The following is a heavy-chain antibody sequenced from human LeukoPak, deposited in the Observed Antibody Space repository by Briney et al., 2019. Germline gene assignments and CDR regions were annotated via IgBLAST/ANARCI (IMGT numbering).Heavy chain of an antibody. CDR2: INHSGST. J-gene: IGHJ4*02. CDR3: ARGGPLVRLDY. V-gene: IGHV4-34*01. Sequence: SETLSLTCAVYGGSFSGYYWSWIRQPPGKGLEWIGEINHSGSTNYNPSLKSRVTISVDTSKNQFPLKLSSVTAADTAVYYCARGGPLVRLDYWGQGTLVTVSS. D-gene: IGHD6-13*01. CDR1: GGSFSGYY.